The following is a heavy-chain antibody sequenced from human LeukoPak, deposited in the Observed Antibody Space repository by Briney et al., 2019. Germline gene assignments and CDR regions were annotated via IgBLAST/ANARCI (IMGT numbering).Heavy chain of an antibody. J-gene: IGHJ5*02. Sequence: SETLSLTCTVSGGSISTYYWSWIRQPPGKGLEWIGFIYYSGSTNYNPSLKSRVTMSVDTPNNEFSLKLRSVTAADTAVYYCARQSLGPSRSGTSNNWFDPWGQGTLVTVSS. CDR2: IYYSGST. D-gene: IGHD3-10*01. V-gene: IGHV4-59*08. CDR1: GGSISTYY. CDR3: ARQSLGPSRSGTSNNWFDP.